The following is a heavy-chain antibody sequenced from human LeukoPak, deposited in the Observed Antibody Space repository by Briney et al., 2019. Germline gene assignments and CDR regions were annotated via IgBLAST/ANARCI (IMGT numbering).Heavy chain of an antibody. J-gene: IGHJ4*02. Sequence: PGGSLRLSCAASGFTFSSYAMSWVRQAPGKGLEWVSAISGSGVSTYYADSVKGRSTISRDNSKSTLYLQMNTLRAEDTAVYYCAKELLRYFDWGQGTLVTVSS. CDR2: ISGSGVST. CDR1: GFTFSSYA. D-gene: IGHD3-9*01. CDR3: AKELLRYFD. V-gene: IGHV3-23*01.